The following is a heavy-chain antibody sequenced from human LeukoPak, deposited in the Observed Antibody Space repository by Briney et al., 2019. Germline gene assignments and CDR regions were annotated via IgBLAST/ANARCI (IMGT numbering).Heavy chain of an antibody. Sequence: SETLSLTCTVSGGSISGYYWSWIRQPPGKGLEWIGYIYYSGSTNYNPTLKSRVTISVDTSKNQFSLKLSSVTAADTAVYYCARGGLGESSPSNRDDAFDIWGQGTMVTVSS. J-gene: IGHJ3*02. CDR1: GGSISGYY. CDR3: ARGGLGESSPSNRDDAFDI. D-gene: IGHD3-16*02. V-gene: IGHV4-59*01. CDR2: IYYSGST.